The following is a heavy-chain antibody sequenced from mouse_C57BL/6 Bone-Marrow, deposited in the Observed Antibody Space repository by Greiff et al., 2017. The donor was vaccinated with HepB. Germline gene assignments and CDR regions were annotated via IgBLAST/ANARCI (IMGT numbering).Heavy chain of an antibody. CDR3: ARYGPYYFDY. CDR2: IYPRDGST. V-gene: IGHV1-78*01. D-gene: IGHD1-1*02. Sequence: QVQLQQSDAELVKPGASVKISCKVSGYTFTDHTIHWMKQRPEQGLEWIGYIYPRDGSTKYNEKFKGKATLTADKSSSTAYMQLNGPTSDDSAVYCCARYGPYYFDYWGKGTTLTVSS. J-gene: IGHJ2*01. CDR1: GYTFTDHT.